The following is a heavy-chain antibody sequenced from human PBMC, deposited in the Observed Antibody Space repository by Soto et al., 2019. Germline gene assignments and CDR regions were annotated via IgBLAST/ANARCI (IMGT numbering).Heavy chain of an antibody. CDR1: GGSISSGGYS. J-gene: IGHJ4*02. Sequence: SETLSLTCAVSGGSISSGGYSWSWIRQPPGKGLEWIGYIYHSGSTYYNPSLKSRVTISVDRSKDQFSLKLSSVTAADTAVYYCARGSSRVVTAIDYWGQGTLVTVSS. CDR3: ARGSSRVVTAIDY. V-gene: IGHV4-30-2*01. D-gene: IGHD2-21*02. CDR2: IYHSGST.